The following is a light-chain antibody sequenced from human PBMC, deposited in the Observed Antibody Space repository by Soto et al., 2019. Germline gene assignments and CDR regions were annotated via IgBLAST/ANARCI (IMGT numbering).Light chain of an antibody. J-gene: IGKJ1*01. Sequence: DIQMTQSPSSLSASVGDRVTITCRASQSISSYLNWYQQKPGKAPKLLIYSASSLQSGVPSRFSERRSVTDFNLTISSLQHEDFATYYCQQSYSTLTWTCGQGTKVEIK. CDR2: SAS. V-gene: IGKV1-39*01. CDR3: QQSYSTLTWT. CDR1: QSISSY.